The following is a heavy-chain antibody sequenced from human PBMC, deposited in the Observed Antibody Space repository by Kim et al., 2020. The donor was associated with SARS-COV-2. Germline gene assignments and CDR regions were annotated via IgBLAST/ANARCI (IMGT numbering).Heavy chain of an antibody. J-gene: IGHJ4*02. CDR1: GFTFSSYS. CDR2: ISSSSSYI. V-gene: IGHV3-21*01. CDR3: ARLGYGDYDY. D-gene: IGHD4-17*01. Sequence: GGSLRLSCAASGFTFSSYSMNWVRQAPGKGLEWVSSISSSSSYIYYADAVKGRFTISRNNAKNSLYLQMNSLRAEDTAVYYCARLGYGDYDYLGQGTLVTVSS.